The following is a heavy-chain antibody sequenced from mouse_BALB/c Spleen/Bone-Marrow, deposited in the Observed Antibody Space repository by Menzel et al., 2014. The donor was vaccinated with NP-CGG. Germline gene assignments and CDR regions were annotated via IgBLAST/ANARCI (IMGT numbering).Heavy chain of an antibody. J-gene: IGHJ1*01. CDR1: GYSFTSYR. D-gene: IGHD2-3*01. CDR3: TRGLLRRGGYFDV. V-gene: IGHV1-5*01. Sequence: EVKLMESGTVLARPGASVKMSCKASGYSFTSYRMHWVKQRPGQGLEWIGAIYPGNSDTSYNQKFKGKAKLTAVTSASTAYMELSSLTNEDSAVYYCTRGLLRRGGYFDVWGAGTTVTVSS. CDR2: IYPGNSDT.